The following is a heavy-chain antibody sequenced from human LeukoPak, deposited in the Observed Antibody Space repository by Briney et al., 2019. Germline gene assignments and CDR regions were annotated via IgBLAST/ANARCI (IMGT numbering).Heavy chain of an antibody. D-gene: IGHD3-22*01. CDR2: IYTSGST. J-gene: IGHJ4*02. CDR1: GGSISSYY. V-gene: IGHV4-4*07. CDR3: ARGRTYYYDSSGHRSGYFDY. Sequence: SETLSLTCTVSGGSISSYYWSWIRQPAGKGLEWIGRIYTSGSTYYNPSLKSRVTISVDTSKNQFSLKLSSVTAADTAVYYCARGRTYYYDSSGHRSGYFDYWGQGTLVTVSS.